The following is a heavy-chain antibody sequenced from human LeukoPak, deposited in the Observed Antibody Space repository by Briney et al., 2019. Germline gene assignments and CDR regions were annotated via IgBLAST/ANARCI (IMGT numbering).Heavy chain of an antibody. CDR3: AKDLYYDSSGYLDY. CDR2: FCWYSGSI. D-gene: IGHD3-22*01. J-gene: IGHJ4*02. Sequence: GRSLRLSCAASGFNFDDYAMHWVRQAPGEGLELVSGFCWYSGSIGYSNSVKGRFTISRDNVKNSLYLQMNSLRAEDMALYYCAKDLYYDSSGYLDYWGQGTLVIVSS. V-gene: IGHV3-9*03. CDR1: GFNFDDYA.